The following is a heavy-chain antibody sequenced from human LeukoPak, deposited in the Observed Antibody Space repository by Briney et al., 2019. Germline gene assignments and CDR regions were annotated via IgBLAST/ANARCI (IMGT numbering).Heavy chain of an antibody. D-gene: IGHD4-23*01. CDR1: GFTFRSYW. CDR3: AADPRPDSGNFLGFDD. J-gene: IGHJ4*02. CDR2: INKDGREK. Sequence: TGGSLRLSCVASGFTFRSYWMSWVRQAPGKGLEWVANINKDGREKYYVASVKGRFTISTNNSKTSLYLQISSLSAEDAAVYFCAADPRPDSGNFLGFDDWGQGTLVTVSS. V-gene: IGHV3-7*01.